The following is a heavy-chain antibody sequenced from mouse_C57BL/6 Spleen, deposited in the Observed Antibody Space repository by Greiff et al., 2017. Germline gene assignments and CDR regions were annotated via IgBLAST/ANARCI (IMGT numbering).Heavy chain of an antibody. D-gene: IGHD2-1*01. V-gene: IGHV1-69*01. Sequence: QVQLKQPGAELVMPGASVKLSCKASGYTFTSYWMHWVKQRPGQGLEWIGEIDPSDSYTNYNQKFKGKSTLTVDKSSSTAYMQLSSLTSEDSAVYYCAREGTHGKAWFAYWGQGTLVTVSA. J-gene: IGHJ3*01. CDR2: IDPSDSYT. CDR1: GYTFTSYW. CDR3: AREGTHGKAWFAY.